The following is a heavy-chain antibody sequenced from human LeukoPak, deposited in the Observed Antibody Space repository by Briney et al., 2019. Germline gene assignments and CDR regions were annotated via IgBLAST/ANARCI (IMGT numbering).Heavy chain of an antibody. CDR3: ARYDYGDSGDAFDI. J-gene: IGHJ3*02. CDR1: GGTFSSYT. Sequence: SVRVSCKASGGTFSSYTISWVRQAPGQGLEWMGRIIPILGIANYAQKFQGRVTITADKSTSTAYMELSSLRSEDTAVYYCARYDYGDSGDAFDIWGQGTMVTVSS. V-gene: IGHV1-69*02. CDR2: IIPILGIA. D-gene: IGHD4-17*01.